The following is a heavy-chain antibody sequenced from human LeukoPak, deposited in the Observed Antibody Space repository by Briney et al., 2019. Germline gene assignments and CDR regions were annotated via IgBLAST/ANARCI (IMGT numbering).Heavy chain of an antibody. CDR2: INPNSGGT. CDR3: ARGLGKSTIFGVVIRVY. V-gene: IGHV1-2*02. CDR1: AYTFTDYY. Sequence: ASVKVSCKASAYTFTDYYMHWVRQAPGQGLEWVGWINPNSGGTNYAQKFQGRVTMTRDTSISTAYMELSRLRSDDTAVYYCARGLGKSTIFGVVIRVYWGQGTLVTVPS. D-gene: IGHD3-3*01. J-gene: IGHJ4*02.